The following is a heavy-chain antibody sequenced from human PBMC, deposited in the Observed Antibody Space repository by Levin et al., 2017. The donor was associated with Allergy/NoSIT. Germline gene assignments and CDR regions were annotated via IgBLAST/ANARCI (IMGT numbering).Heavy chain of an antibody. V-gene: IGHV4-59*01. CDR1: GGSISHYY. D-gene: IGHD2-2*01. CDR3: GRWASSTDIVVVPAALGFDAFDL. Sequence: PSETLSLTCTVSGGSISHYYWSWIRQPPGKGLEWIGYIYYTGSTNYTPSLKSRVTLSLDTSKNQFSLKLSSVTAAATPVYYCGRWASSTDIVVVPAALGFDAFDLWGQGTMVTVSS. J-gene: IGHJ3*01. CDR2: IYYTGST.